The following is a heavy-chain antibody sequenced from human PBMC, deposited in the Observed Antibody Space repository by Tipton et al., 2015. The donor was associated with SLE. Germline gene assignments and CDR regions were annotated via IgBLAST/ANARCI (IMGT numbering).Heavy chain of an antibody. CDR2: IYYSGST. Sequence: TLSLTCTVSGGSISSSSYYWGWIRQPPGKGLEWIGSIYYSGSTNYNPSLKSRVTVSVDTSKNQFSLKLSSVTAADTAVYYCARGSHIVVVPAGIRGWFDPWGQGTLVTVSS. J-gene: IGHJ5*02. CDR1: GGSISSSSYY. V-gene: IGHV4-39*07. CDR3: ARGSHIVVVPAGIRGWFDP. D-gene: IGHD2-2*01.